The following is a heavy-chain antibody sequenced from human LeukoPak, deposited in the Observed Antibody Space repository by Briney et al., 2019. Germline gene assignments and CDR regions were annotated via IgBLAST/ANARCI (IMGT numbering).Heavy chain of an antibody. CDR2: ISYDGSNK. CDR3: AKDYGLMGELPTRYYYYGMDV. CDR1: RFTFSSYG. J-gene: IGHJ6*02. V-gene: IGHV3-30*18. Sequence: GGSLRLSCAASRFTFSSYGMHWVRQAPGKGLEWVAVISYDGSNKYYADSVKGRFTISRDNSKNTLYLQMNSLRAEDTAVYYCAKDYGLMGELPTRYYYYGMDVWGQGTTVTVSS. D-gene: IGHD1-26*01.